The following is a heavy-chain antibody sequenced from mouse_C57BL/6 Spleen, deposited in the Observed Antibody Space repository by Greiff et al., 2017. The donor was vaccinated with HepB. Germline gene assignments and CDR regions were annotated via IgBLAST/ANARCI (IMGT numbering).Heavy chain of an antibody. Sequence: EVQLVESGAELVRPGASVKLSCTASGFNIKDDYMHWVKQRPEQGLEWIGWIDPENGDTEYASKFQGKATITADTSSNTAYLQLSSLTSEDTAVYYCTTVSKILDYWGQGTTLTVSS. J-gene: IGHJ2*01. CDR3: TTVSKILDY. CDR2: IDPENGDT. CDR1: GFNIKDDY. D-gene: IGHD2-5*01. V-gene: IGHV14-4*01.